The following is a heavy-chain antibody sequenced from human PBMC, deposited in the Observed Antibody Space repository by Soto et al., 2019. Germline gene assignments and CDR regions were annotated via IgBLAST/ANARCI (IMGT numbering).Heavy chain of an antibody. V-gene: IGHV3-30*18. CDR2: ISYDGSNK. Sequence: GGSLRLSCAASGFTFSSHGMHWVRQAPGKGLEWVSMISYDGSNKDYADSVKGRSTISRDNSKNTLYLQMNSLRPEDTAVYYCAKPDSSSWYTVFDYWGQGTLVTVSS. CDR3: AKPDSSSWYTVFDY. D-gene: IGHD6-13*01. CDR1: GFTFSSHG. J-gene: IGHJ4*02.